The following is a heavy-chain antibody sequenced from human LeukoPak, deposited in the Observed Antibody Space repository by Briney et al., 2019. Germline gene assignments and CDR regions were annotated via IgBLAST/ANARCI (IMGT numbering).Heavy chain of an antibody. D-gene: IGHD1-14*01. V-gene: IGHV3-53*01. J-gene: IGHJ4*02. CDR3: ARGVEPLAANTLAY. CDR1: GFTVITND. CDR2: LYSDGNT. Sequence: GGSLRLSCAASGFTVITNDMTWGRQAPGKGREWVSVLYSDGNTKYADSVQGRFTISRDNSKNTLYLEMNSLSRDDTAVYYCARGVEPLAANTLAYWGQGTLVTVSS.